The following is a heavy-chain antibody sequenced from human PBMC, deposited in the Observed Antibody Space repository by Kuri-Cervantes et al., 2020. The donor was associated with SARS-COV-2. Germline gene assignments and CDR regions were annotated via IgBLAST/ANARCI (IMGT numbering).Heavy chain of an antibody. Sequence: ASVKVSCKASGYTFTNNDINWVRQASGQGLEWMGWMNPDTGNAGYAQKFQGRVTMTRDISTSTVYMELSSLTSEDTAIYYCYCAPKEGFDSWGQGTLVTVSS. J-gene: IGHJ4*02. D-gene: IGHD2-21*01. V-gene: IGHV1-8*02. CDR1: GYTFTNND. CDR3: YCAPKEGFDS. CDR2: MNPDTGNA.